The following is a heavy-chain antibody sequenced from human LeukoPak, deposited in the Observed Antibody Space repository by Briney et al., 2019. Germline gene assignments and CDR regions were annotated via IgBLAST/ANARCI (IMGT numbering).Heavy chain of an antibody. J-gene: IGHJ4*02. V-gene: IGHV6-1*01. CDR1: GDSVSNNNSA. Sequence: PSQTLSLTCVISGDSVSNNNSAWNWIRQSPSRGLEWLGRTYYRSLWHDDYATSLRSRIIIASDTSKNQFSLQLNSVTPDDTAVYYCASGYSLDFWGQGTLITVSS. D-gene: IGHD2-15*01. CDR3: ASGYSLDF. CDR2: TYYRSLWHD.